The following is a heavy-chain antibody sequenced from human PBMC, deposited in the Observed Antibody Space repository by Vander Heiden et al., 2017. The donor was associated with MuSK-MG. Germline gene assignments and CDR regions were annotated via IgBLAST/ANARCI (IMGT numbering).Heavy chain of an antibody. Sequence: QVQLVESGGGVVQPGRSLRLSCAASGFTFSSYARHWVRQAPGKGLEWVSVISSDGRDKKYVDSVKGRFTISRDNSKNTVYLQMNSLRVEDTAVYYCAKDQAIAAAAYYFDYWGQGTLVTVSS. CDR3: AKDQAIAAAAYYFDY. CDR1: GFTFSSYA. J-gene: IGHJ4*02. V-gene: IGHV3-30*18. D-gene: IGHD6-13*01. CDR2: ISSDGRDK.